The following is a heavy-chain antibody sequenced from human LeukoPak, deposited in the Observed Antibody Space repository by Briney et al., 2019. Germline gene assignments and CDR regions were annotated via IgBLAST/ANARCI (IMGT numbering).Heavy chain of an antibody. CDR1: GYTFTSYG. CDR2: ISAYNGNT. CDR3: ARDKWDIVVVVAATGDYYYGMDV. D-gene: IGHD2-15*01. J-gene: IGHJ6*02. Sequence: ASVKVSCKASGYTFTSYGISWVRQAPGQGLEWMGWISAYNGNTNYAQKLQGRVTMTTDTSTSTAYMELRSLRSDDTAVYYCARDKWDIVVVVAATGDYYYGMDVWGQGTTVTVSS. V-gene: IGHV1-18*01.